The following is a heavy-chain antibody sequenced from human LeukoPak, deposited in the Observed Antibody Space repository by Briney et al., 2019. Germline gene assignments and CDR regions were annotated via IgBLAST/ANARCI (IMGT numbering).Heavy chain of an antibody. Sequence: GGSLRLSCAASAFTFSTYAMNWVRQAPGNGLEWVSAISAGGSTFYADSVKGRFTISRDNSNNTLYLQMNSLRAEDTAVYYCAKKQIVGAAPFDYWGQGTLVTVSS. J-gene: IGHJ4*02. CDR2: ISAGGST. CDR1: AFTFSTYA. D-gene: IGHD1-26*01. V-gene: IGHV3-23*01. CDR3: AKKQIVGAAPFDY.